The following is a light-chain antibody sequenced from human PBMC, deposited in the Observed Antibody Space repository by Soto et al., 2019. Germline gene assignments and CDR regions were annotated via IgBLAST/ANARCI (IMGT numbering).Light chain of an antibody. CDR1: SSDVGSYNL. CDR3: CSYAGSKTWV. Sequence: QSALTQPASVSGSPGQSITISCTGTSSDVGSYNLVSWCQQDPGKAPKLMIYEVSKRPSGVSNRFSGSKSGNTASLTISGLQAEDEADYYCCSYAGSKTWVFGGGTQLTVL. CDR2: EVS. V-gene: IGLV2-23*02. J-gene: IGLJ3*02.